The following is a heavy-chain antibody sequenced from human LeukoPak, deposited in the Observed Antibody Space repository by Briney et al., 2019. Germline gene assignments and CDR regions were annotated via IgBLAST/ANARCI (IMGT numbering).Heavy chain of an antibody. D-gene: IGHD2-21*02. CDR3: ASLTAVVVTAKEPFDP. Sequence: TLSLTCDVSGDSIDNRNWWSWVRQPPGKGLEWVAVISYDGSNKYYADSVKGRFTISRDNSKNTLYLQMNSLRAEDTAVYYCASLTAVVVTAKEPFDPWGQGTLVTVSS. J-gene: IGHJ5*02. CDR1: GDSIDNRNW. V-gene: IGHV3-30-3*01. CDR2: ISYDGSNK.